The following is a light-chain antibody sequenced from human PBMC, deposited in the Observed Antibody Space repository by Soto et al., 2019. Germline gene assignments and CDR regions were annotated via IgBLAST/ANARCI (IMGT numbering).Light chain of an antibody. J-gene: IGKJ1*01. CDR1: ESITSTY. V-gene: IGKV3-20*01. CDR3: QRYGSSPWR. CDR2: GAF. Sequence: IVLTQSPGTLSLSPGERATLYCRASESITSTYLAWYQLNPGRPPRLLIYGAFNRATGIPDRFSSTGSGTDFSLTIGGLEPEDSAVYFCQRYGSSPWRFGQGTKLEIK.